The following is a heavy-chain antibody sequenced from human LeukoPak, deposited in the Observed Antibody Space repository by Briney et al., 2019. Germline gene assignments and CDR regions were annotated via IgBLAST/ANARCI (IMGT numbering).Heavy chain of an antibody. Sequence: ASAKVSCKASGGTFSSYAISWVRQAPGQGLEWMGGIIPIFGTANYAQKFQGRVTITADESTSTAYMELSSLRSEDTAVYYCARDRTPQGWFDPRGQGTLVTVSS. J-gene: IGHJ5*02. CDR2: IIPIFGTA. CDR1: GGTFSSYA. CDR3: ARDRTPQGWFDP. V-gene: IGHV1-69*13.